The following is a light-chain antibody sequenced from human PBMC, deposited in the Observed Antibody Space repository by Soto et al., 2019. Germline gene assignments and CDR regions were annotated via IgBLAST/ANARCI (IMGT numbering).Light chain of an antibody. J-gene: IGKJ2*01. CDR3: QQYGSSPLT. CDR1: QSVSSSY. Sequence: EIVLTQSPGTLSLSPGERATLSCRARQSVSSSYLAWYQQKPGQAPRLLIYGASSRATGNPDRFSGSGSGTDFTLTISRLEPEDFAVYYCQQYGSSPLTFGQGTKLEIK. V-gene: IGKV3-20*01. CDR2: GAS.